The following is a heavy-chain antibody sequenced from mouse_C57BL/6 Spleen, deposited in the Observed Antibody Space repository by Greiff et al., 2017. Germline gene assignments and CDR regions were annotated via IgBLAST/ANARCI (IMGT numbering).Heavy chain of an antibody. V-gene: IGHV1-61*01. CDR2: IYPSDSET. Sequence: QVQLQQPGAELVRPGSSVKLSCKASGYTFTSYWMDWVKQRPGQGLEWIGNIYPSDSETHYNQKFKDKATLTVDKSSSTAYMQLSSLTSEDSAVYYCARSVYYYGSSDGYFDYWGQGTTLTVSS. D-gene: IGHD1-1*01. CDR3: ARSVYYYGSSDGYFDY. CDR1: GYTFTSYW. J-gene: IGHJ2*01.